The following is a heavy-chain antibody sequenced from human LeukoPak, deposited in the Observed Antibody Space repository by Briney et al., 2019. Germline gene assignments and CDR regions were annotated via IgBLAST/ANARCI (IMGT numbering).Heavy chain of an antibody. D-gene: IGHD3-16*02. CDR3: ARGQPNYDYVWGSYRYSVGYFDY. CDR2: INHSGST. CDR1: GGSFSGYY. J-gene: IGHJ4*02. V-gene: IGHV4-34*01. Sequence: SETLSLTCAVYGGSFSGYYWSWIRQPPGKGLEWTGEINHSGSTNYNPSLKSRVTISVDTSKNQFSLKLSSVTAADTAVYYCARGQPNYDYVWGSYRYSVGYFDYWGQGTLVTVSS.